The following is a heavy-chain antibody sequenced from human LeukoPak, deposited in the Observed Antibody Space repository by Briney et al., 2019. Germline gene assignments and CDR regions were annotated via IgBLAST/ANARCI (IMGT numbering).Heavy chain of an antibody. J-gene: IGHJ5*02. CDR3: AKSCAGIPYSSSCGWFDP. CDR2: NSGSGGST. V-gene: IGHV3-23*01. CDR1: GFTFSSYA. Sequence: GGSLRLSCAASGFTFSSYAMSWLRQAPGKGLEWVSANSGSGGSTYYADSVKGRFTISRGNSKNTLYLQMNSLRAEDTTVYYCAKSCAGIPYSSSCGWFDPWGQGTLVTVSS. D-gene: IGHD6-13*01.